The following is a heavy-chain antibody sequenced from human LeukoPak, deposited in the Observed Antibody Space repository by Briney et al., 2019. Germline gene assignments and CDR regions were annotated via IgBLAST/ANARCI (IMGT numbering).Heavy chain of an antibody. D-gene: IGHD5-12*01. J-gene: IGHJ5*02. Sequence: GGSLRLSCTVSGFTVSSNSMSWVRQAPGKGLEWVSFIYSDNTHYSDSVKGRFTISRDNSKNTLYLQMNSLRAEDTAVYYCAREVRGYSGYDLVDLRNWFDPWGQGTLVTVSS. CDR1: GFTVSSNS. CDR2: IYSDNT. V-gene: IGHV3-53*01. CDR3: AREVRGYSGYDLVDLRNWFDP.